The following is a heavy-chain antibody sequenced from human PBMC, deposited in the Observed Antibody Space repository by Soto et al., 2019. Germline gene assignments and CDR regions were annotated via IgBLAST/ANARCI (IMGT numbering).Heavy chain of an antibody. CDR2: SIPIFGTA. D-gene: IGHD1-26*01. CDR3: AREVGATLNWFDP. CDR1: GGTFSSYA. V-gene: IGHV1-69*01. Sequence: QVQLVQSGAEVKKPGSSVKVSCKASGGTFSSYAISWVRQAPGQGLEWMGGSIPIFGTANYAQKFQGRVTMAADESTSTAYLELSSLRSADTAVYYCAREVGATLNWFDPWCQGTLVTVSS. J-gene: IGHJ5*02.